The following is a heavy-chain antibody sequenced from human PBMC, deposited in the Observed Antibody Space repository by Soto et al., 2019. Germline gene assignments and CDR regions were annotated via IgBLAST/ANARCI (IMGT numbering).Heavy chain of an antibody. CDR3: AKRKIQGTSRPTALDY. D-gene: IGHD3-16*02. CDR1: GVTFSSYA. Sequence: PGGSLRLSCAASGVTFSSYAMSWVRQAPGKGLEWVSTISGSGGSSYYADSVKGRFTISRDNSNNTLYLQMNSLRAEDTAVYYCAKRKIQGTSRPTALDYWGQGTLVTSPQ. V-gene: IGHV3-23*01. CDR2: ISGSGGSS. J-gene: IGHJ4*02.